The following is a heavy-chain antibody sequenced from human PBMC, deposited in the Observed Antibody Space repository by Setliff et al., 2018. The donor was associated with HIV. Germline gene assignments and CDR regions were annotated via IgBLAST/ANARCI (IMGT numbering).Heavy chain of an antibody. J-gene: IGHJ4*02. CDR2: IHTNTGDP. CDR3: ARDLGPYSSSWYIGLQYFDY. D-gene: IGHD6-13*01. V-gene: IGHV7-4-1*02. CDR1: EGTFSSYA. Sequence: ASVKVSCKASEGTFSSYAISWVRQAPGQGLEWVGWIHTNTGDPTYAQAFKGRLVFSLDTSVSTAYLQISSLKAEDTAVYYCARDLGPYSSSWYIGLQYFDYWGQGTLVTVSS.